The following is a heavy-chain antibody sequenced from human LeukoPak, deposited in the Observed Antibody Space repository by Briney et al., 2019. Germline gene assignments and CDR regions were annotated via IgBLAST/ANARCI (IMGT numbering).Heavy chain of an antibody. CDR2: ISGSGGST. V-gene: IGHV3-23*01. J-gene: IGHJ6*03. CDR1: GFTFSSYA. D-gene: IGHD4-11*01. Sequence: PGRSLRLSCAASGFTFSSYAMHWVRQAPGKGLEWVSAISGSGGSTYYADSVKGRFTISRDNSKNTLYLQMNSLKAEDTAVYYCAKVTTEYYYYMDVWGKGTAVTVSS. CDR3: AKVTTEYYYYMDV.